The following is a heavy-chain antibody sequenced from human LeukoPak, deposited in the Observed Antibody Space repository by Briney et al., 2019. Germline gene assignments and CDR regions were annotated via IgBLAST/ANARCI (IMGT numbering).Heavy chain of an antibody. CDR2: ISGSGT. V-gene: IGHV3-23*01. Sequence: GGSLRLSCAASGFSFSSYVMTWVCQAPGKGLEWVSGISGSGTHYADSVKGRFTISRDNSKNMLYLQMNSLRAEDTAVYYCAKGYYDSSGYYPNVASDYWGQGTLVTVSS. D-gene: IGHD3-22*01. CDR1: GFSFSSYV. J-gene: IGHJ4*02. CDR3: AKGYYDSSGYYPNVASDY.